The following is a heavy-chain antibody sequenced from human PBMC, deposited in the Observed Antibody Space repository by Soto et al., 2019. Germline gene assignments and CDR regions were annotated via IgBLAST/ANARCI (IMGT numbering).Heavy chain of an antibody. J-gene: IGHJ4*02. CDR3: ASESMAVAFDF. Sequence: TLARTGFGSAFTGDGGSRRRQAPGQGLEWMGWISAYNGNTNYAQKLQGRVAMTTDTSTSTAYMELRSLRSDDTAVYYCASESMAVAFDFWGQGTLVSVSS. CDR2: ISAYNGNT. D-gene: IGHD6-19*01. CDR1: GSAFTGDG. V-gene: IGHV1-18*01.